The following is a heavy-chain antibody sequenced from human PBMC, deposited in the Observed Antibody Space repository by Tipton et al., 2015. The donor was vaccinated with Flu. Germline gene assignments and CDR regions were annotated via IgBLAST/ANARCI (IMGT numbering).Heavy chain of an antibody. CDR3: ARRYTSGWFDS. D-gene: IGHD3-16*02. Sequence: TLSLTCTVSGDSISSSYYWAWIRQAPGKGLEWIGNIYRTGTTYHNPSLKSRVTISVDRSKNQFSLKLSSVTAADTAVYYCARRYTSGWFDSWGQGTLVTVSS. CDR2: IYRTGTT. J-gene: IGHJ5*01. V-gene: IGHV4-38-2*02. CDR1: GDSISSSYY.